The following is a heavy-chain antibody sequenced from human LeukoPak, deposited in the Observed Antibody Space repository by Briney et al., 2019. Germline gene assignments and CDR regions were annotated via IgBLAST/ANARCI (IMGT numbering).Heavy chain of an antibody. CDR2: INHSGST. CDR3: AREAVTGTAAAGIGFDP. V-gene: IGHV4-34*01. J-gene: IGHJ5*02. CDR1: GGSFSGYY. D-gene: IGHD6-13*01. Sequence: SETLSLTCAVYGGSFSGYYWSWIRQPPGKGLEWIGEINHSGSTNYNPSLKSRVTISVDTSKNQFSLKLSSVTAADTAVYYCAREAVTGTAAAGIGFDPWGQGTLVTVSS.